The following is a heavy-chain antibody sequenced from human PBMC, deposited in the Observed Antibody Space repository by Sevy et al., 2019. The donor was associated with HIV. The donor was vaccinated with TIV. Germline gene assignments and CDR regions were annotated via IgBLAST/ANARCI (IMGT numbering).Heavy chain of an antibody. V-gene: IGHV3-48*02. CDR1: GFRFSSFS. Sequence: GGSLRLSCAASGFRFSSFSMNWVRQAPGKGLEWVSYITSSSSTIFYADSGKGRFTISRDNAKNSLYLQMSSLRDEDTAVYYCARAQADYGDFGGHFDHWGQGSLVTVSS. D-gene: IGHD4-17*01. CDR3: ARAQADYGDFGGHFDH. J-gene: IGHJ4*02. CDR2: ITSSSSTI.